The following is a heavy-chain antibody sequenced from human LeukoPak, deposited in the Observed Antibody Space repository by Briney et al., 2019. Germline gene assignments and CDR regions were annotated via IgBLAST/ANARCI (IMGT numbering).Heavy chain of an antibody. Sequence: SETLSLTCAVYGGSFSGYYWSWIRQPPGKGLEWIGEINHSGSTNYNPSLKSGVTISVDTSKNQFSLKLSSVTAADTAVYYCARFSGFYGSGSWGQGTLVTVSS. J-gene: IGHJ5*02. CDR2: INHSGST. CDR3: ARFSGFYGSGS. D-gene: IGHD3-10*01. V-gene: IGHV4-34*01. CDR1: GGSFSGYY.